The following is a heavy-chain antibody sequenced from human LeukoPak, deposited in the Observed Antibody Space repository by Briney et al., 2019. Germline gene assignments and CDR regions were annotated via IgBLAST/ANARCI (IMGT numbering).Heavy chain of an antibody. CDR3: AGYRGNYYYGMDV. CDR1: GGSISSHY. D-gene: IGHD3-16*01. J-gene: IGHJ6*02. CDR2: IYYSGST. V-gene: IGHV4-59*08. Sequence: PSETLSLTCTVSGGSISSHYWSWIRQPPGKGLEWIGYIYYSGSTNYNPSLKSRVTISVDTSKNQFSLKLSSVTAADTAVYYCAGYRGNYYYGMDVWGQGTTVTVSS.